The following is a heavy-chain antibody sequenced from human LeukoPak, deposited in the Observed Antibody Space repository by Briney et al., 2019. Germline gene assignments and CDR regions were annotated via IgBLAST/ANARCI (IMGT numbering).Heavy chain of an antibody. CDR1: GFTFDDYA. CDR2: ISWNSGSI. D-gene: IGHD5-12*01. CDR3: AKDIRPYSGYDSAAFDI. V-gene: IGHV3-9*03. J-gene: IGHJ3*02. Sequence: GGSLRLSCAASGFTFDDYAMHWVRQAPGKGLEWVSGISWNSGSIGYADSVKGRFTISRDNAKNSLYLQMNSLRAEDMALYYCAKDIRPYSGYDSAAFDIWGQGTMVTVSS.